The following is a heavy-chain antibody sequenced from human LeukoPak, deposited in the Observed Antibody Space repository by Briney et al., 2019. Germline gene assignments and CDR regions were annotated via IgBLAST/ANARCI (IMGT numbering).Heavy chain of an antibody. J-gene: IGHJ6*03. CDR1: GYTFTSCN. D-gene: IGHD6-13*01. V-gene: IGHV1-46*01. CDR3: ARGPQAGYSSRTDYYFYYMDV. Sequence: ASVKVSCKASGYTFTSCNMHWVRQAPGQGLEWMGIINPSGGSTSYAQKFQGRVTMTRDTSTSTVYMELSSLRSEDTAVYYCARGPQAGYSSRTDYYFYYMDVWGKGTTVTVSS. CDR2: INPSGGST.